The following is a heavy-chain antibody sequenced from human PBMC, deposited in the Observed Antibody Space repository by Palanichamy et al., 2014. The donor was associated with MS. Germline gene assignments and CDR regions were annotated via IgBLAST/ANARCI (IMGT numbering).Heavy chain of an antibody. CDR2: ISGSGST. Sequence: EVQLLESGGGLVQPGGSLRLSCAASGFTFSSYAMSWVRQAPGKGLEWVSAISGSGSTYYADSVKGRFTISRDNSKNTLYLQMNSLRAEDTAVYYCAKDMYSSGWCYDYWGQGTLVTVSS. D-gene: IGHD6-19*01. CDR3: AKDMYSSGWCYDY. CDR1: GFTFSSYA. J-gene: IGHJ4*02. V-gene: IGHV3-23*01.